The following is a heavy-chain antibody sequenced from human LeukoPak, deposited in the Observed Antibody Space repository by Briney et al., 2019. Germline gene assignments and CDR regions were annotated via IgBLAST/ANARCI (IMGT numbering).Heavy chain of an antibody. CDR3: ARSPYSNYYYYYYMDV. CDR2: IYTSGST. Sequence: PSETLSLTCTVSGGSICIGSYYWSWIRQPAGKGLEWIGRIYTSGSTNYNPSLKSRVTISGDTSKNQFSLKLSSVAAADTAAYYCARSPYSNYYYYYYMDVWGKGTTVTVSS. CDR1: GGSICIGSYY. V-gene: IGHV4-61*02. J-gene: IGHJ6*03. D-gene: IGHD4-11*01.